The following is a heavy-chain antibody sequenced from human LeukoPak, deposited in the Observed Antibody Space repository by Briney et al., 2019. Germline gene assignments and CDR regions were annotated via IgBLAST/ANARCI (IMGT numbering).Heavy chain of an antibody. CDR1: GFTFSNSV. CDR3: AKVRVTRGGLDY. CDR2: IGGSGDST. D-gene: IGHD4-11*01. Sequence: GGSLRLSCAASGFTFSNSVMGWVRQAPGKGLEWVSAIGGSGDSTYYADSVKGRFTISRDNSKNTLYLQMNSLRAEDTAVYYCAKVRVTRGGLDYWGQGTLVTVSS. J-gene: IGHJ4*02. V-gene: IGHV3-23*01.